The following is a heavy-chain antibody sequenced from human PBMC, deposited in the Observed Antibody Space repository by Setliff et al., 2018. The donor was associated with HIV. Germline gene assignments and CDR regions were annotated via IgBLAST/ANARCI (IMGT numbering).Heavy chain of an antibody. CDR2: TRSKTYGGTT. Sequence: PGGSLRLSCTASGFTFGDHAMNWVRQAPGKGLEWVGCTRSKTYGGTTEHAASVKGRFTISRDDSKNIAYLQMNSLKTEDTAVYYCSRLRGYSYGLASYYYYYMDAWGKGTTVTVSS. J-gene: IGHJ6*03. D-gene: IGHD5-18*01. CDR1: GFTFGDHA. V-gene: IGHV3-49*04. CDR3: SRLRGYSYGLASYYYYYMDA.